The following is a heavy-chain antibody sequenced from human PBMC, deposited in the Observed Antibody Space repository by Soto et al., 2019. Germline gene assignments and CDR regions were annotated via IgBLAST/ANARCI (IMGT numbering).Heavy chain of an antibody. Sequence: HTHGQRLEWMGWINAGNGNTKYSQKFQGRVTITRDTSASTAYMELSSLRSEDTAVYYCARDPDYYGSGSWPYWFDPWGQGTLVTVSS. CDR2: INAGNGNT. V-gene: IGHV1-3*01. D-gene: IGHD3-10*01. J-gene: IGHJ5*02. CDR3: ARDPDYYGSGSWPYWFDP.